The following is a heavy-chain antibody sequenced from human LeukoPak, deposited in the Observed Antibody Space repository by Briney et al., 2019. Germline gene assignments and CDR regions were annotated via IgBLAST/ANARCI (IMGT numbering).Heavy chain of an antibody. CDR3: ARDYLDSSGAHYDY. D-gene: IGHD3-22*01. J-gene: IGHJ4*02. CDR2: INGESEK. CDR1: GFTFSSYW. Sequence: GGSLRLSCAASGFTFSSYWMSWVRQAPGKGLECVANINGESEKRYVDSVKGRFTISRDNAKNSLCLQMNSLRVEDTAIYYCARDYLDSSGAHYDYWGQGTLVTVSS. V-gene: IGHV3-7*01.